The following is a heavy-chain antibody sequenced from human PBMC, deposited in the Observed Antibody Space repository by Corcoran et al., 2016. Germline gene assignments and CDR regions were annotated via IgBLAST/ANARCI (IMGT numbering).Heavy chain of an antibody. Sequence: QVQLQESGPGLVKPSETLSLTCTVSGYSIRSCYYWGWIRQPPGKGMEWIGSIYHSGSTYYNPSLKSRVTISVATSKNQFYLKLSSVTAADTAVYYCARSMAGFDYWGQGTLVTVSS. CDR3: ARSMAGFDY. V-gene: IGHV4-38-2*02. CDR1: GYSIRSCYY. CDR2: IYHSGST. J-gene: IGHJ4*02. D-gene: IGHD6-19*01.